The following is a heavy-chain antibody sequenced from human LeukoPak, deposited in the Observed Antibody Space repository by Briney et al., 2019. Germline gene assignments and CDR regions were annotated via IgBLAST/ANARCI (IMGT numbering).Heavy chain of an antibody. CDR1: GYTFTSYG. Sequence: GASVKVSCKASGYTFTSYGISWVRQAPGQGLEWMGWISAYNGNTNYTQKLQGRVTMTTDTSTSTAYMELRSLRSDDTAVYYCAREGYYDSSGYYYLDYWGQGTLVTVSS. V-gene: IGHV1-18*01. J-gene: IGHJ4*02. D-gene: IGHD3-22*01. CDR2: ISAYNGNT. CDR3: AREGYYDSSGYYYLDY.